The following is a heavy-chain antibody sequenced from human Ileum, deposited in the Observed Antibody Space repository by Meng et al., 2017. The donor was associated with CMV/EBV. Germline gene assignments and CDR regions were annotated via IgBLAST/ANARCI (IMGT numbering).Heavy chain of an antibody. D-gene: IGHD2-2*02. V-gene: IGHV4-34*01. CDR3: ARGRIGYCSSTSCYKFDY. CDR1: SFSGYY. CDR2: INHSGST. J-gene: IGHJ4*02. Sequence: SFSGYYWSWIRQPPGKGLEWIGEINHSGSTNYNPSLKSRVTISVDTSKNQFSLKLSSVTAADTAVYYCARGRIGYCSSTSCYKFDYWGQGTLVTVSS.